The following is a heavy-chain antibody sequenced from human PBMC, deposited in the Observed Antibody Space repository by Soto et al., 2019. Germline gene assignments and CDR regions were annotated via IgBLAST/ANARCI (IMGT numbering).Heavy chain of an antibody. CDR2: IIPIFGTA. CDR1: GGTFSSYA. J-gene: IGHJ4*02. D-gene: IGHD3-22*01. V-gene: IGHV1-69*01. CDR3: ASYIYYYDSSGYYSPYYFDY. Sequence: QVQLVQSGAEVKKPGSSVKVSCKASGGTFSSYAISWVRQAPGQGLEWMGWIIPIFGTANYAQKFQGRVTITAYESTSTAYMELSSLRSEDTAVYYCASYIYYYDSSGYYSPYYFDYWGQGTLVTVS.